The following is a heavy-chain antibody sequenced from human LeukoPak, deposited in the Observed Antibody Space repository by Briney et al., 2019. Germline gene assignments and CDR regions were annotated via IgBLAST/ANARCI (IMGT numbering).Heavy chain of an antibody. Sequence: VSVKVSCKASGYTFTGYYMHWVRQAPGQGLEWMGWINPNSGGTNYAQKFQGRVTMTRDTSISTAYMELSRLRSDDTAVYYCASRSYGDYGYFQHWGQGTLVTVSS. J-gene: IGHJ1*01. V-gene: IGHV1-2*02. CDR2: INPNSGGT. CDR3: ASRSYGDYGYFQH. CDR1: GYTFTGYY. D-gene: IGHD4-17*01.